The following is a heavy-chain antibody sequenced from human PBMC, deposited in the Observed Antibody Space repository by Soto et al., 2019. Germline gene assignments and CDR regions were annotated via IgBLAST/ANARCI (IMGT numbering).Heavy chain of an antibody. CDR1: GGSISSYY. Sequence: SETLSLTCTVSGGSISSYYWSWIRQPPGKGLEWIGYIYYSGSTNYNPSLKSRVTISVDTSKNQFSLKLSSVTAADTAVYYCTGGPGVARNYWGQGTLVTVSS. D-gene: IGHD5-12*01. V-gene: IGHV4-59*12. CDR3: TGGPGVARNY. CDR2: IYYSGST. J-gene: IGHJ4*02.